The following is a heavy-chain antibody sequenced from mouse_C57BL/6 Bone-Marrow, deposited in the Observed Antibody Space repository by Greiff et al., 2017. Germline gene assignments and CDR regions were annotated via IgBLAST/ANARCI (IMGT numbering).Heavy chain of an antibody. CDR3: TRNDYPYWYFDV. Sequence: QVQLKESGAELARPGASVKMSCKASGYTFTSYTMHWVKQRPGKGLEWIGYINPSSAYTKYNQKFKDKATLTADKSSSPAYMQLSSLTSEDSAVYYCTRNDYPYWYFDVWGTGTTVTVSS. V-gene: IGHV1-4*01. J-gene: IGHJ1*03. D-gene: IGHD2-4*01. CDR1: GYTFTSYT. CDR2: INPSSAYT.